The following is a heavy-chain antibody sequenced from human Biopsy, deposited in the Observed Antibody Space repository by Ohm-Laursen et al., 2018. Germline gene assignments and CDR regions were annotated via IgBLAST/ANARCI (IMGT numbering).Heavy chain of an antibody. CDR3: AREIYPTTIYRPVDS. V-gene: IGHV3-33*01. Sequence: SLRLSCAASGFTFSNYGMHWVRQAPGKRLEWVAVIWYDGRNQYYADFVKGRFTISRDNSKSTLYLQMNSLRAEDTAVYFCAREIYPTTIYRPVDSWGQGTLVTVSS. D-gene: IGHD3-3*01. J-gene: IGHJ5*01. CDR2: IWYDGRNQ. CDR1: GFTFSNYG.